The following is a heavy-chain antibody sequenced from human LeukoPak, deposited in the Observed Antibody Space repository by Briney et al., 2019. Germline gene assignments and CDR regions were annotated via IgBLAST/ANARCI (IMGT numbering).Heavy chain of an antibody. J-gene: IGHJ6*03. Sequence: GESLKISCKGSGYSFTSYWIGWVRQMPGKGLEWMGIIYPGDSDTRYSPSFQGQVTISADKSISTAYLQWSSLKASDPAMYYCARHRGSSRYHYYYYMDVWGKGTTVTVSS. CDR1: GYSFTSYW. V-gene: IGHV5-51*01. D-gene: IGHD6-6*01. CDR2: IYPGDSDT. CDR3: ARHRGSSRYHYYYYMDV.